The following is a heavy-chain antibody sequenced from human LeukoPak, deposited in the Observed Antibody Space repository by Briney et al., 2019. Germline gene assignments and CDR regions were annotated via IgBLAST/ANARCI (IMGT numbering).Heavy chain of an antibody. Sequence: PGGSLRLSCAASGFTFSSYAMHWVRQAPGKGLEWVAVISSDGSNKDHGDSVKGRFTISRDNFKNTLYLQMNNLTPEDTAVYYCAKKHPGGIIESPDYWGQGTLVIVSS. CDR2: ISSDGSNK. D-gene: IGHD3-16*02. CDR1: GFTFSSYA. J-gene: IGHJ4*02. V-gene: IGHV3-30*01. CDR3: AKKHPGGIIESPDY.